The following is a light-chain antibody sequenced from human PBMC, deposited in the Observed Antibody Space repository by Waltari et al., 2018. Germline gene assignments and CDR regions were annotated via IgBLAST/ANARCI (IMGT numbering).Light chain of an antibody. CDR1: QNILYNSNNKNY. V-gene: IGKV4-1*01. CDR2: WAS. J-gene: IGKJ2*01. CDR3: QQYYDTPRT. Sequence: DIVLTKSPDSLAVFLGATATINCKSSQNILYNSNNKNYLAWYQQKPRQPPKLLIYWASTRESGVPDRFSGSGSGTDFTLTISSLQAEDVAVYYCQQYYDTPRTFGQGTKLEIK.